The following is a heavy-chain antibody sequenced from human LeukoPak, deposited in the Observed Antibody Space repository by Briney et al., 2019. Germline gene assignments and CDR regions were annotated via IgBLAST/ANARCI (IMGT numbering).Heavy chain of an antibody. Sequence: PGGSLRLSCAASGFTFDAYAMPWVRQAPGKGLEWVSGINWDGGRTGYAESRKGRSTIYRANAKNSLYLQINRLRAEDTALYYCAREETTAVAGFSLEYYYYYMDVWGKGTTVTVSS. D-gene: IGHD6-19*01. J-gene: IGHJ6*03. CDR2: INWDGGRT. CDR3: AREETTAVAGFSLEYYYYYMDV. CDR1: GFTFDAYA. V-gene: IGHV3-20*04.